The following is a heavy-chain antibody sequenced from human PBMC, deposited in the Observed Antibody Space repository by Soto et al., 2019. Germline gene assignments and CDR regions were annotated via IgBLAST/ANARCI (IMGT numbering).Heavy chain of an antibody. CDR3: ARDLVWEYQLQIDY. Sequence: QVQLVQSGAEVKKPGASVKVSCKASGYTFTSYAMHWVRQAPGQRLEWMGWINAGNGNKKYSQKCQGRVTITRDTSASTAYMELSSLRSEDTAVYYCARDLVWEYQLQIDYWGQGTLVTVSS. D-gene: IGHD2-2*01. CDR1: GYTFTSYA. V-gene: IGHV1-3*01. CDR2: INAGNGNK. J-gene: IGHJ4*02.